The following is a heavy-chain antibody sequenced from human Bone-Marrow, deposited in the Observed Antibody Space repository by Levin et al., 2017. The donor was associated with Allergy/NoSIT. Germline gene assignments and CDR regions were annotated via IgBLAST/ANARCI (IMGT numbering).Heavy chain of an antibody. CDR2: INHSGST. D-gene: IGHD4-17*01. V-gene: IGHV4-34*01. Sequence: SQTLSLTCAVSGGTFRDSYWSWIRPSPGKGLEWIGEINHSGSTNYNPSLTSRVTISVDTSKKQFSLRVSSVTAADTAIYYCARGPAVTNYYMDVWGKGTTVTVSS. J-gene: IGHJ6*03. CDR1: GGTFRDSY. CDR3: ARGPAVTNYYMDV.